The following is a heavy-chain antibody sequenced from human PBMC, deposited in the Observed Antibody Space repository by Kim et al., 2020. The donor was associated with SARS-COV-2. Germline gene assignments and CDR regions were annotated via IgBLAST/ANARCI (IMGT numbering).Heavy chain of an antibody. CDR3: TTVVGYYDSSGYYASYYYYGMDV. Sequence: GGSLRLSCAASGFTFSNAWMSWVRQAPGKGLEWVGRIKSKTDGGTTDYAAPVKGRFTISRDDSKNTLYLQMNSLKTEDTAVYYCTTVVGYYDSSGYYASYYYYGMDVWGQGTTVTVSS. J-gene: IGHJ6*02. V-gene: IGHV3-15*01. CDR1: GFTFSNAW. D-gene: IGHD3-22*01. CDR2: IKSKTDGGTT.